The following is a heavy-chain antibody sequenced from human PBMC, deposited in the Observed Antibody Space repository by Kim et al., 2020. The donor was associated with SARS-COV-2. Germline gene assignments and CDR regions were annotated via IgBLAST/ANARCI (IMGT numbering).Heavy chain of an antibody. Sequence: GESLKISCKGSGYSFTSYWIGWARQMPGKGLEWMGIIYPGDSDTRYSPSFQGQVTISADKSISTAYLQWSSLKASDTAMYYCARQPAYSSSYYYGMDVWGQGTTVTVSS. V-gene: IGHV5-51*01. CDR1: GYSFTSYW. J-gene: IGHJ6*02. CDR2: IYPGDSDT. D-gene: IGHD6-6*01. CDR3: ARQPAYSSSYYYGMDV.